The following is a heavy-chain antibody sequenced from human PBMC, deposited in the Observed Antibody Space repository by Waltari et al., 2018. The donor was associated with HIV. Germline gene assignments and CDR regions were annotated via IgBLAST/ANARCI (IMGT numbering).Heavy chain of an antibody. Sequence: VHLLESGGGLVQPGGSLRLSCAASGFTFSSYSVNWVRQAPGKGLEWIAYISYSSRHIYYGHSVQGRFTISRDNSKNSLYLQMDSLRADDTAVYYCTRTVSSYKYYFDYWGQGTLVTVSS. CDR3: TRTVSSYKYYFDY. CDR1: GFTFSSYS. J-gene: IGHJ4*02. D-gene: IGHD6-13*01. CDR2: ISYSSRHI. V-gene: IGHV3-48*04.